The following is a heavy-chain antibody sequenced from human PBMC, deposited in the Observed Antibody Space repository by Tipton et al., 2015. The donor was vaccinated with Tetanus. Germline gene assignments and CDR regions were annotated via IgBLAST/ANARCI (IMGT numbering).Heavy chain of an antibody. V-gene: IGHV3-11*01. J-gene: IGHJ6*02. CDR2: ISSSGSTI. CDR3: ARGGSSWYGVAYYYYGMDV. D-gene: IGHD6-13*01. Sequence: SLRLSCAASGFTFDDYAMHWVRQAPGKGLEWVSYISSSGSTIYYADSVKGRFTISRDNAKNSLYLQMNSLRAEDTAVYYCARGGSSWYGVAYYYYGMDVWGQGTTVTVSS. CDR1: GFTFDDYA.